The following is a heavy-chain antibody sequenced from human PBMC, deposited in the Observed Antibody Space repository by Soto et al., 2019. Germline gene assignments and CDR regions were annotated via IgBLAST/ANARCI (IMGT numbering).Heavy chain of an antibody. V-gene: IGHV1-69*01. Sequence: QVQLVQSGAEVKKPGSSVKVSCKASGGTFSSYAISWVRQAPGQGLEWMGGIIPIFGTANYAQKFQGRVTITADDSTSTAYMELSSLRSEDTAMYYCATRITIFGVVIYYYGMDVWGQGTTVTVSS. D-gene: IGHD3-3*01. CDR3: ATRITIFGVVIYYYGMDV. J-gene: IGHJ6*02. CDR1: GGTFSSYA. CDR2: IIPIFGTA.